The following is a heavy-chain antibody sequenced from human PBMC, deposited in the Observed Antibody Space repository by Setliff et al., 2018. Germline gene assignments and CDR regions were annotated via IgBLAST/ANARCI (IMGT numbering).Heavy chain of an antibody. Sequence: ASVKVSCKASGYTFSRYGFSWVRQAPGQGLEWMGWIGIYNGDTNYAQKLQGRVTMTTDTSTSTAYMELRSLRPDDTAVYYCTRAAREVVVPPSQKRNDYWGQGTLVTVSS. CDR2: IGIYNGDT. CDR1: GYTFSRYG. CDR3: TRAAREVVVPPSQKRNDY. J-gene: IGHJ4*02. V-gene: IGHV1-18*01. D-gene: IGHD2-2*01.